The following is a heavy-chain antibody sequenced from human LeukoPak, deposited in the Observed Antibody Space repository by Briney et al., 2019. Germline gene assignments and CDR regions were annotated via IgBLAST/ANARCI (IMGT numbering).Heavy chain of an antibody. CDR3: ATTSGYFYY. D-gene: IGHD1-26*01. CDR2: INPSSGDI. Sequence: GASVKVSCKASAYTFTDYYVHWVRQAHGQGLEWMGRINPSSGDINYAQNFQGRVTMTRDASISTAYMELSRLRSDDTAVYYCATTSGYFYYWGQGTLVTVSS. CDR1: AYTFTDYY. V-gene: IGHV1-2*06. J-gene: IGHJ4*02.